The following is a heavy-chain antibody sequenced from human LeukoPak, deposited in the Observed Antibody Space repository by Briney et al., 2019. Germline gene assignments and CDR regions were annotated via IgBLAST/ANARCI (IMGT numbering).Heavy chain of an antibody. CDR3: ARRGHDYGGSYYFDY. J-gene: IGHJ4*02. V-gene: IGHV1-18*01. CDR2: ISAYNDDT. Sequence: GASVKVSCKASGYTFTSYGISWVRQAPGQGLEWMGWISAYNDDTNYAQKFQGRVTMTKDTSTSTTYMELRSLRSDDTAVYYCARRGHDYGGSYYFDYWGQGTLVTVSS. CDR1: GYTFTSYG. D-gene: IGHD4-23*01.